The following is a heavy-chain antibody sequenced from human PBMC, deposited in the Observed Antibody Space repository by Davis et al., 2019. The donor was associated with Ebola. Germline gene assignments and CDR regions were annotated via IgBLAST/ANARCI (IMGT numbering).Heavy chain of an antibody. Sequence: MPGGSLRLSCTVSGGSVSSGSYYWSWIRQPPGKGLEWIGYIYYSGSTNYNPSLKSRVTISVDTSKNQFSLKLSSVTAADTAVYYCARHGSGYGMDVWGQGTTVTVSS. CDR2: IYYSGST. CDR3: ARHGSGYGMDV. CDR1: GGSVSSGSYY. V-gene: IGHV4-61*01. J-gene: IGHJ6*02. D-gene: IGHD3-3*01.